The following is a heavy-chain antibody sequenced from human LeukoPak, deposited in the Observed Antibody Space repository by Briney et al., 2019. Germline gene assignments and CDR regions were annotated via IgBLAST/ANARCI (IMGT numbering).Heavy chain of an antibody. D-gene: IGHD6-13*01. V-gene: IGHV3-21*01. CDR1: GFTFSSYA. CDR2: ISSSSSYI. CDR3: ARDPIPYSSSHSDY. Sequence: GRSLRLSCAASGFTFSSYAMLWVRQAPGKGLEWVSSISSSSSYIYYADSVKGRFTISRDNAKNSLYLQMNSLRAEDTAVYYCARDPIPYSSSHSDYWGQGTLVTVSS. J-gene: IGHJ4*02.